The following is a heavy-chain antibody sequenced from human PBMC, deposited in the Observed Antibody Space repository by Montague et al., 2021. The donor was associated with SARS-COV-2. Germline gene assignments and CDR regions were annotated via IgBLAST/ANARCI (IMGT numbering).Heavy chain of an antibody. D-gene: IGHD2-2*01. CDR1: GGSISSSSYY. Sequence: SETLSLTCTVSGGSISSSSYYWGWIRQPPGKGLEWIGRIYYSGSTYYNPSLKIRFTISVDTSKNQSSLKLRSLPAADTAVYYCARHPLGYCSSTSRYARWGQGTLVTVSS. CDR3: ARHPLGYCSSTSRYAR. J-gene: IGHJ4*02. V-gene: IGHV4-39*01. CDR2: IYYSGST.